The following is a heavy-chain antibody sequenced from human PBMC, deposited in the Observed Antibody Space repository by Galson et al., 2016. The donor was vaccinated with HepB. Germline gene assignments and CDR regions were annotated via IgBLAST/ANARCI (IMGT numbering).Heavy chain of an antibody. CDR2: IGTAGDT. CDR3: ARGGGFPSYYYYGMDV. J-gene: IGHJ6*02. CDR1: GFTFSSYD. D-gene: IGHD3-16*01. V-gene: IGHV3-13*01. Sequence: SLRLSCAASGFTFSSYDMQWVRQATGKGLEWVSAIGTAGDTYHPGSVKGRFTISRENAKNSLYLQMNSLRAGDTAVYYCARGGGFPSYYYYGMDVWGQGTTVTVSS.